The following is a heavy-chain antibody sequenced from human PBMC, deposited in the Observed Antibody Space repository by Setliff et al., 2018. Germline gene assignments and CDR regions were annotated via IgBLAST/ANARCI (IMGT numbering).Heavy chain of an antibody. CDR3: ARDPKLLSGSQWRAIDY. V-gene: IGHV3-21*01. Sequence: PGGSLRLSCAASGFTFTSYSMNWVRQAPGQGLEWVSSISSSSRYIYYADSLKGRFTISRDNAKNSLYLQMNSLRAEDTAVYYCARDPKLLSGSQWRAIDYWGQGTLVTVSS. J-gene: IGHJ4*02. CDR1: GFTFTSYS. CDR2: ISSSSRYI. D-gene: IGHD1-26*01.